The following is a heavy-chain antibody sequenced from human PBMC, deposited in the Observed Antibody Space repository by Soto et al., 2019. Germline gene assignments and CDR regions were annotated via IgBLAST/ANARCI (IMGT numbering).Heavy chain of an antibody. CDR2: IDHSGYT. CDR3: ARVRDWFDP. V-gene: IGHV4-34*01. CDR1: GGSFSGYY. Sequence: SETLSLTCAVYGGSFSGYYWNWVRQPPGKGLEWIGEIDHSGYTNYNPSLKSRVTISVDTSKNQFSLRLTSVTAADTAVYYCARVRDWFDPWGQGTLVTVS. J-gene: IGHJ5*02. D-gene: IGHD3-3*01.